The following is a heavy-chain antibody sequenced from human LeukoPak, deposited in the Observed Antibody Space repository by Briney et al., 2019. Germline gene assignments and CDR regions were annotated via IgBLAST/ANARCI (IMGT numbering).Heavy chain of an antibody. CDR1: GFTFSSYS. V-gene: IGHV3-21*01. CDR3: ARVNAVTGTTLPFDY. CDR2: ISSSSSYI. J-gene: IGHJ4*02. Sequence: GGSLRLSCAASGFTFSSYSMNWVRQAPGKGLEWVSSISSSSSYIYYADSVKGRFTISRDNAKNSLYLQMNSLRAEDTAVYYCARVNAVTGTTLPFDYWGQGTLVTVSS. D-gene: IGHD1-7*01.